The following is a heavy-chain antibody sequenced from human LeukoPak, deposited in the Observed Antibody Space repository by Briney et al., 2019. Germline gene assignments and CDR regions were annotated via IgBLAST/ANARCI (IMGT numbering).Heavy chain of an antibody. CDR1: GGSISIGDYY. Sequence: SQTLPLTCTVSGGSISIGDYYWSWIRQPPGKGLEWIGYIYYSGSTNYNPSLKSRVTISVDTSKNQFSLKLSSVTAAVTAVYYCARHPTYGYNYPFDYWGQGTLVTVSS. V-gene: IGHV4-61*08. CDR2: IYYSGST. CDR3: ARHPTYGYNYPFDY. J-gene: IGHJ4*02. D-gene: IGHD5-24*01.